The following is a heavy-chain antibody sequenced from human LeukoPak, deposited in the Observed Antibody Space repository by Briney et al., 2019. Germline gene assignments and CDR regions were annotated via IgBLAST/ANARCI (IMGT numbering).Heavy chain of an antibody. V-gene: IGHV4-59*01. CDR2: IYYSGST. D-gene: IGHD2-15*01. Sequence: SETLSLTCAVYGGSFSAYYWSWIRQPPGKGLEWIGYIYYSGSTNYNPSLKSRVTISVDTSKNQFSLKLSSVTAADTAVYYCASGRALGYCSGGSCWRGYFDYWGQGTLVTVSS. CDR3: ASGRALGYCSGGSCWRGYFDY. CDR1: GGSFSAYY. J-gene: IGHJ4*02.